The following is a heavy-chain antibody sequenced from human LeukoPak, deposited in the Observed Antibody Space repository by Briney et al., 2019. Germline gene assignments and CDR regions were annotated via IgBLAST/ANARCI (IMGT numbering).Heavy chain of an antibody. CDR3: ARGNIYCSSTSCPPVGAFDI. CDR1: GFTFSSYS. CDR2: ISSSSSYI. J-gene: IGHJ3*02. Sequence: GGSLRLSCAASGFTFSSYSMNWVRQAPGKGLEWVSSISSSSSYIYYADSVKGRFTISRVNAKNSLYLQMNSLRAEDTAVYYCARGNIYCSSTSCPPVGAFDIWGQGTMVTVSS. D-gene: IGHD2-2*01. V-gene: IGHV3-21*01.